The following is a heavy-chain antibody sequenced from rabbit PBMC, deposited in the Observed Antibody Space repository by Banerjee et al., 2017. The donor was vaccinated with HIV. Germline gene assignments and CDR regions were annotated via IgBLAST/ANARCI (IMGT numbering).Heavy chain of an antibody. CDR3: ARATYAGTGDVNGYGL. J-gene: IGHJ4*01. CDR2: IYTGSSGRT. Sequence: QSLEESGGDLVKPGASLTLTCKASGFDFSSSYYMCWVRQAPGKGLEWIACIYTGSSGRTYYTSWAKGRFTISKTSSTTVTLQMTSLTAADTATYFCARATYAGTGDVNGYGLWGQGTLVTVS. D-gene: IGHD4-2*01. CDR1: GFDFSSSYY. V-gene: IGHV1S40*01.